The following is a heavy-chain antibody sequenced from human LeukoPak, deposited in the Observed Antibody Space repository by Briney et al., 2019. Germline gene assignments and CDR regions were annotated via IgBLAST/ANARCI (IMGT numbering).Heavy chain of an antibody. V-gene: IGHV1-2*02. D-gene: IGHD6-19*01. Sequence: ASVKVSCKASGYTFTGYYMHWVRQAPGQGLEWMGWINPTSGGTKYAQKFQGRVTMTRDTSISTAYMELCRLRSDDTAVYYCARAQWLIDASIDYWGQGTLVTVSS. J-gene: IGHJ4*02. CDR2: INPTSGGT. CDR1: GYTFTGYY. CDR3: ARAQWLIDASIDY.